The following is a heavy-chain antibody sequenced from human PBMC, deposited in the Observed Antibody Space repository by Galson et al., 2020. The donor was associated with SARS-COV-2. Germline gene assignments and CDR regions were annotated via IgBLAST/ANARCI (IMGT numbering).Heavy chain of an antibody. J-gene: IGHJ4*02. CDR3: ARAITGTIHPYYFDY. CDR1: GYRFTNYW. CDR2: IYPGDSDT. V-gene: IGHV5-51*01. Sequence: KIGEYLKISCQGFGYRFTNYWIGWVRQMPGKGLEWMGIIYPGDSDTRNGPYFKGQVTISADNSITTAYLQWSSLKASDTAIYYCARAITGTIHPYYFDYWGQGTLVTVSS. D-gene: IGHD1-7*01.